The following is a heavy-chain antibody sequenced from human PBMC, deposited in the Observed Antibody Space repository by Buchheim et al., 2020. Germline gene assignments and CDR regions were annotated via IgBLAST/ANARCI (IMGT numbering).Heavy chain of an antibody. CDR3: ARDLYDFWSGYQNWFDP. D-gene: IGHD3-3*01. J-gene: IGHJ5*02. V-gene: IGHV4-39*07. CDR1: GGSISSSSYY. CDR2: IYYSGST. Sequence: QLQLQESGPGLVKPSETLSLTCTVSGGSISSSSYYWGWIRQLPGKGLEWIGSIYYSGSTYYNPSLKSRATISVDTSKNQFSLKLSSVTAADTAVYYCARDLYDFWSGYQNWFDPWGQGTL.